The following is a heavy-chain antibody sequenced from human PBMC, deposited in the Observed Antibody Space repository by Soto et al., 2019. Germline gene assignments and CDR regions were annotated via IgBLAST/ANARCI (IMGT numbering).Heavy chain of an antibody. V-gene: IGHV1-46*01. CDR2: INPSGGST. D-gene: IGHD4-17*01. CDR3: ARVGEPPVTTMDY. J-gene: IGHJ4*02. Sequence: QVQLVQSGAEVKKPGASVNVSCKASGYTFTSYYMHWVRQAPGQGLEWMGIINPSGGSTSYAQKFKGRVTKTRDTSTITVYVGLSSLRSEDTAGYYGARVGEPPVTTMDYWGQGTLVTVSS. CDR1: GYTFTSYY.